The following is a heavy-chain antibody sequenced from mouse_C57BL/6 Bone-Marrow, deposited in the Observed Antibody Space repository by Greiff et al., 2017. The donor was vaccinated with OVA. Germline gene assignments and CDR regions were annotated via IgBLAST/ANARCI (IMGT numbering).Heavy chain of an antibody. CDR1: GYAFSSSW. J-gene: IGHJ1*03. CDR3: ARRFITTVVADWYFDV. CDR2: IYPGDGDT. V-gene: IGHV1-82*01. Sequence: QVQLQQSGPELVKPGASVKISCKASGYAFSSSWMNWVKQRPGKGLEWIGRIYPGDGDTNYNGKFKGKATLTAEKSSSTAYMQLSSLTSEDSAVYFCARRFITTVVADWYFDVWGTGTTVTVSS. D-gene: IGHD1-1*01.